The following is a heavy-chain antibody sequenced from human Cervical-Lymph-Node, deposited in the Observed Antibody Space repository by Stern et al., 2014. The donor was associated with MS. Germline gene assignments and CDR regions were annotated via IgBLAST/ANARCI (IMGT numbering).Heavy chain of an antibody. J-gene: IGHJ6*02. CDR2: FLPGDSDI. D-gene: IGHD6-6*01. V-gene: IGHV5-51*01. CDR1: GYSFPAHW. CDR3: ARQEGTRHYGLDV. Sequence: VQLVQSGAEVKKSGESLKISCKASGYSFPAHWIDWVRQMPGKGLEWMGIFLPGDSDISYSPSSQCQVTISADKSTRTDYLQWSRLKASDSAIYYCARQEGTRHYGLDVWGQGTTVTVSS.